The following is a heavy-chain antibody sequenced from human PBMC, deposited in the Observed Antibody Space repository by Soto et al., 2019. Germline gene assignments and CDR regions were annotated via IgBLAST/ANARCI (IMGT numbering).Heavy chain of an antibody. D-gene: IGHD1-26*01. CDR2: INDDGSDT. CDR1: KVNFISHG. V-gene: IGHV3-74*03. CDR3: VRGSGSNV. J-gene: IGHJ1*01. Sequence: LSHSYSASKVNFISHGMHWVRQAPGKGLVWVAHINDDGSDTTYADSVKGRFTISRDNAKNTLYPQMNSLRVEDTAMYYCVRGSGSNVWGQGTLVTVSS.